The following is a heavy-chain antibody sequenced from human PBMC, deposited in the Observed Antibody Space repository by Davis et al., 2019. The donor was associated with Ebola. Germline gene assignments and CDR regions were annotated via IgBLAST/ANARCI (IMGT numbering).Heavy chain of an antibody. CDR1: VYTFTSYY. J-gene: IGHJ5*02. CDR2: INPNGGST. CDR3: ARVGGEILWFGWFDP. V-gene: IGHV1-46*01. Sequence: ASVKVSCKASVYTFTSYYMHWVRQAPGQGLEGMGIINPNGGSTSYAQKFQGRVTMTRDTSTSTVYMELSSLRSDDTAVYYCARVGGEILWFGWFDPWGQGTLVTVSS. D-gene: IGHD2-21*01.